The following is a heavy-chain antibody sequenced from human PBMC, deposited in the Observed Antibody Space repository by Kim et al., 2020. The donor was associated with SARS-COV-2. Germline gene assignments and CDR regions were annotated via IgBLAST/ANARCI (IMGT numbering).Heavy chain of an antibody. CDR1: GFTVGSNY. D-gene: IGHD6-19*01. V-gene: IGHV3-53*01. J-gene: IGHJ4*02. Sequence: GGSLRLSCAASGFTVGSNYMSWVRQAPGKGLEWVSVSYTGGSTHYADSVKGRFTTSRDNSKNTLYLQMNSLRVEDTAVYYCGRDSGWSWGGQGTPVIVSS. CDR3: GRDSGWSW. CDR2: SYTGGST.